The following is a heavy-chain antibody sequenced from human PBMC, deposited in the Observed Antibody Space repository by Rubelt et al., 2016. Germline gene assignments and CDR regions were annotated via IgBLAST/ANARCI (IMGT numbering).Heavy chain of an antibody. V-gene: IGHV1-3*01. D-gene: IGHD6-19*01. J-gene: IGHJ5*02. CDR2: INAGNGNT. CDR3: ARVIWGSGWSNNWFDP. Sequence: QVQLVQSGSELKKPGASVKVSCKASGYTFTSYAMNWVRQAPGQGLGWMGWINAGNGNTKYSQKFRGRVTITRDTSASTAYMELSSLRSEDTAVYYCARVIWGSGWSNNWFDPWGQGTLVTVSS. CDR1: GYTFTSYA.